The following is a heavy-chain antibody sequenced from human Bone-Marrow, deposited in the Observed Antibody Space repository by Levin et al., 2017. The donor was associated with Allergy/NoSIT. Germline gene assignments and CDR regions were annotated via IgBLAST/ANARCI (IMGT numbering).Heavy chain of an antibody. J-gene: IGHJ4*02. Sequence: GESLKISCAASGFTFSSYAMSWVRQAPGKGLEWVSAISGSGGSTYYADSVKGRFTISRDNSKNTLYLQMNSLRAEDTAVYYCAKDPYDYVWGVFDYWGQGTLVTVSS. CDR1: GFTFSSYA. CDR2: ISGSGGST. D-gene: IGHD3-16*01. CDR3: AKDPYDYVWGVFDY. V-gene: IGHV3-23*01.